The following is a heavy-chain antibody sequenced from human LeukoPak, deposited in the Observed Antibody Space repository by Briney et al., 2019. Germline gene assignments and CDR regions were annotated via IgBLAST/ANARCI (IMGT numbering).Heavy chain of an antibody. Sequence: GGSLRLSCAASGFTFSSYSMNWVRQAPGKGLEWVSSISSSSSYIYYADSVKGRFTISRDNAKNSLYLQMNSLRAEDTAVYYCAKGSRFYYGSGSPNWFDPWGQGTLVTVS. V-gene: IGHV3-21*04. J-gene: IGHJ5*02. CDR1: GFTFSSYS. D-gene: IGHD3-10*01. CDR3: AKGSRFYYGSGSPNWFDP. CDR2: ISSSSSYI.